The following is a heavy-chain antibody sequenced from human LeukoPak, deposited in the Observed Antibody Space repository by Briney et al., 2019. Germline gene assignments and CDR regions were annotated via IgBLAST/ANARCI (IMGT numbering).Heavy chain of an antibody. CDR3: AKFEYSSSSDY. V-gene: IGHV3-11*01. D-gene: IGHD6-6*01. Sequence: GGSLRLSCAASGFTFSDYYMSWIRQAPGKGLEWVSYISSSGSTIYYADSVKGRFTISRDNSKNTLYLQMNSLRAEDTAVYYCAKFEYSSSSDYWGQGTLVTVSS. CDR1: GFTFSDYY. CDR2: ISSSGSTI. J-gene: IGHJ4*02.